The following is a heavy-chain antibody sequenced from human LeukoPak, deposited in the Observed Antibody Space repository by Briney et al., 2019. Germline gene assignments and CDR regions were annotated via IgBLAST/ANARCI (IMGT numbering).Heavy chain of an antibody. J-gene: IGHJ4*02. CDR2: INPNGGDT. V-gene: IGHV1-2*02. D-gene: IGHD3-16*01. CDR3: TPLGGGGEAPLGN. Sequence: ASVKVSCKSPGYTFSGSLIHWVRQAPGQGVECMWWINPNGGDTQYAQNFDGRVTMTRDTSISTAYMELSSLKSDDTAVYYCTPLGGGGEAPLGNWGQGTPVTVSS. CDR1: GYTFSGSL.